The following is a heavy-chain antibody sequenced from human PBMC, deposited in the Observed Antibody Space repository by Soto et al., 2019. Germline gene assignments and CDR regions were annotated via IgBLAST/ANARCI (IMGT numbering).Heavy chain of an antibody. J-gene: IGHJ4*02. CDR2: ISYDGSIK. Sequence: QVQLVESGGGVVQPGRSLRLSCAASASGSTLSTYAVHWVRQAPGKGLECVAVISYDGSIKYYADSVSGRFTISRDNSKNTIYLEMNSLRLGDTAIYYCTRAREQRFVRGGYDYWGQGTLVTVSS. CDR1: ASGSTLSTYA. D-gene: IGHD3-10*01. CDR3: TRAREQRFVRGGYDY. V-gene: IGHV3-30-3*01.